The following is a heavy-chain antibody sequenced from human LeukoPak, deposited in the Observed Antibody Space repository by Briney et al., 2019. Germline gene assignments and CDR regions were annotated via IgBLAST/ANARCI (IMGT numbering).Heavy chain of an antibody. CDR2: IIPIFGTA. J-gene: IGHJ1*01. CDR3: ATSNWKDAEYFQH. Sequence: ASVKVSCKASGGTFSSYAISWVRQAPGQGLEWMGGIIPIFGTANYAQKFQGRVTITADKSTSTAYMELSSLRFEDTAVYYCATSNWKDAEYFQHWGQGTLVTVSS. CDR1: GGTFSSYA. V-gene: IGHV1-69*06. D-gene: IGHD1-20*01.